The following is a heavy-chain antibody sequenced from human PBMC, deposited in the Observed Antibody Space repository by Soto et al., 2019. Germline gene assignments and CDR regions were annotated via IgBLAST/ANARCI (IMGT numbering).Heavy chain of an antibody. Sequence: PSETLSLTCAVYGGSFSGYYWSWIRQPPGKGLEWIGEINHSGSTNYNPSLKSRVTIPVDTSKNQFSLKLSSVTAADTAVYYCARGGFEWGSGVGAFDIWGQGTMVTVS. J-gene: IGHJ3*02. CDR1: GGSFSGYY. CDR2: INHSGST. V-gene: IGHV4-34*01. CDR3: ARGGFEWGSGVGAFDI. D-gene: IGHD3-9*01.